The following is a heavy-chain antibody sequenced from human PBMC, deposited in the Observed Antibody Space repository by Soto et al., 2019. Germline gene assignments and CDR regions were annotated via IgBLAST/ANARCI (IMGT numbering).Heavy chain of an antibody. Sequence: GASVKVSCKASGYTFTGYYMHWVRQAPGQGLEWMGWINPNSGGTNYAQKFQGWVTMTRDTSISTAYMELSRLRSDDTAVYYCARGGFTTRAHIVATEIQDYWGQGTLVTVSS. J-gene: IGHJ4*02. V-gene: IGHV1-2*04. CDR3: ARGGFTTRAHIVATEIQDY. D-gene: IGHD5-12*01. CDR2: INPNSGGT. CDR1: GYTFTGYY.